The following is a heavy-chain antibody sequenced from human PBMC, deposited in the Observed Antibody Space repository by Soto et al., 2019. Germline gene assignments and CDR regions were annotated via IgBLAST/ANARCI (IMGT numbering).Heavy chain of an antibody. J-gene: IGHJ5*02. CDR2: IKHSGTT. CDR3: ARGWRFDL. V-gene: IGHV4-34*01. CDR1: GGSFSSYQ. D-gene: IGHD3-3*01. Sequence: SETMPLTCAVRGGSFSSYQWSWIRQTPGQGLEWIGEIKHSGTTNYNPSLKSRITMSVDTSKKEFSLKLPSVTAADTAVYYCARGWRFDLRGQGSLVPVSS.